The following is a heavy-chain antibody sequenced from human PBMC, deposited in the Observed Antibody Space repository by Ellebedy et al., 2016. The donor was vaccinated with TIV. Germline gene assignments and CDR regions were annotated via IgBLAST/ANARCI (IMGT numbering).Heavy chain of an antibody. V-gene: IGHV3-43*01. D-gene: IGHD6-19*01. J-gene: IGHJ4*02. Sequence: GESLKISCAASGFTFDDYTMHWVRQAPGKGLEWVSLISWDGGSTYYADSVKGRFTISRDNSKNSLYLQMNNLRTEDTALYYCAKARTIAVAGLGTGYWGQGTLVTVSS. CDR1: GFTFDDYT. CDR2: ISWDGGST. CDR3: AKARTIAVAGLGTGY.